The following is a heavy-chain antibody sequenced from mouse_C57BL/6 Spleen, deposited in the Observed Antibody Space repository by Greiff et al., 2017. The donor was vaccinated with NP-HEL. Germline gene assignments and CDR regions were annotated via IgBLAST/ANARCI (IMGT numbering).Heavy chain of an antibody. CDR2: IDPEDGDT. J-gene: IGHJ4*01. CDR3: TTGRLIPYAMDY. D-gene: IGHD2-12*01. Sequence: EVQLQQSGAELVRPGASVKLSCTASGFNIKDYYMHWVKQRPEQGLEWIGRIDPEDGDTEYAPKFQGKATMTADTSSNTAYLQLSSLTSEDTAVYYCTTGRLIPYAMDYWGQGTSVTVSS. CDR1: GFNIKDYY. V-gene: IGHV14-1*01.